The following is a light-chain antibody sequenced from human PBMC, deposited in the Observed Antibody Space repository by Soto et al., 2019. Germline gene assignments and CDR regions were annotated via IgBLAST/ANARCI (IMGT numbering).Light chain of an antibody. V-gene: IGKV3-20*01. CDR3: QQYGDLPWT. CDR2: GAS. J-gene: IGKJ1*01. CDR1: QSVSSS. Sequence: DIVMTQSPGTLSLSPGERATLSCRASQSVSSSLAWYQQKPGQAPRLLISGASGRATGVPDRFSGSGSGTEFTLTIDRLESEDFAVYFCQQYGDLPWTFGQGTKVDIK.